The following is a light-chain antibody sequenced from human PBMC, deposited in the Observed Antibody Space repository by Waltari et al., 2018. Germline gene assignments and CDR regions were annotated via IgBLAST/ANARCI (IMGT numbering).Light chain of an antibody. CDR3: CSYAGLGIYV. V-gene: IGLV2-14*01. Sequence: QSALTQPASVSGSPGQSITISCTGTSSDVGGYNYVSWYQQHPGKAPKLMIYEVSNRPSGVSNRFSGSKSGNTASLTIYGLQSEDEADYYCCSYAGLGIYVFGTGTKVTVL. J-gene: IGLJ1*01. CDR2: EVS. CDR1: SSDVGGYNY.